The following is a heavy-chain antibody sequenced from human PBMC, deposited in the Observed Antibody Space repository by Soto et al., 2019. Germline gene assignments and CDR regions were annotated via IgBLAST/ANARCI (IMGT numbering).Heavy chain of an antibody. V-gene: IGHV4-39*01. Sequence: ETMSLTCPVSGGSLSSSSYYWGRTRQPPGKGLEWIGSIYYSGSTYYNPSLKSRVTISVDTSKNQFSLKLSSVTAADTAVYYCARNSSGWYLFDYWGQGTPVTVSS. D-gene: IGHD6-19*01. CDR2: IYYSGST. CDR1: GGSLSSSSYY. CDR3: ARNSSGWYLFDY. J-gene: IGHJ4*02.